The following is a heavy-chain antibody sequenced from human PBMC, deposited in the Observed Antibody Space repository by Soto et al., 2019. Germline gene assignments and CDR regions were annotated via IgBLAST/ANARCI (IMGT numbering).Heavy chain of an antibody. V-gene: IGHV2-5*02. D-gene: IGHD6-19*01. CDR1: GFSLSTSGVG. J-gene: IGHJ3*02. CDR3: AHRRGRGWQSDDFDI. Sequence: SGPTLVNPTQTLTLTCTFSGFSLSTSGVGVGWIRQPPGKALEWLALIYWDDNKRYSPSLKRMLNISKDTSKNQAVLTMTIMDPVETATYYCAHRRGRGWQSDDFDIWGQGTMVTVSS. CDR2: IYWDDNK.